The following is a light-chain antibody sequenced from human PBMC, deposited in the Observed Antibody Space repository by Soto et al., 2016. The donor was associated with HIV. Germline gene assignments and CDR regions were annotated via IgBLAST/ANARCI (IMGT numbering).Light chain of an antibody. J-gene: IGLJ1*01. CDR2: KDS. Sequence: SYELTQPSSVSVSPGQTARITCSGDVLAKKYALWFQQKPGQAPVLVIYKDSERPSGIPERFSGSSSGTTVTLTISGAQVEDEADYYCYSAADNNLGVFGTGTKVHRP. CDR1: VLAKKY. V-gene: IGLV3-27*01. CDR3: YSAADNNLGV.